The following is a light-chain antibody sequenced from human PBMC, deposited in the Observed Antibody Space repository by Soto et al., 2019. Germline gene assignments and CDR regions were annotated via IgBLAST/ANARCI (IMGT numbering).Light chain of an antibody. J-gene: IGLJ1*01. CDR2: DVR. CDR1: SSDVCGYNS. CDR3: CSYTTSNTYV. V-gene: IGLV2-14*01. Sequence: QSVLTQPASVSGSPGQSITISCTGSSSDVCGYNSVAWYQHHPGTAPKLLIYDVRYRPSGVSNRFSGSQSANTASLTISGLQTEDEADYYCCSYTTSNTYVFGTGTKLTVL.